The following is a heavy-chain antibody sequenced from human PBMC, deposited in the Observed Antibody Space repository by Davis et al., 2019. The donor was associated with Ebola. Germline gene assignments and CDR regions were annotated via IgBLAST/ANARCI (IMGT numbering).Heavy chain of an antibody. V-gene: IGHV3-23*01. Sequence: GESLKISCAASGFTFSSYALGWVRQAPGKGLEWVSTISGSGDNTYYVNSVKGRFTVSRDNSKNTFHLQMNSLRAEDTAVYYCVRHRETGTPRSRFDYWGQGTLVAVSS. CDR3: VRHRETGTPRSRFDY. CDR1: GFTFSSYA. D-gene: IGHD1-7*01. J-gene: IGHJ4*02. CDR2: ISGSGDNT.